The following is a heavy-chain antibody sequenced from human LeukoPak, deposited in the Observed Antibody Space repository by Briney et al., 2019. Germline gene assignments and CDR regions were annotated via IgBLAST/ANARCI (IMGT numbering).Heavy chain of an antibody. V-gene: IGHV1-2*02. J-gene: IGHJ5*02. CDR1: GYTFTGYY. Sequence: ASVKVSCKASGYTFTGYYMHWVRQAPGQGLEWMGWINPNSGGTNYAQKFQGRVTMTRDTSISTAYMELSRLRSDDTAVYYCARGNPTVTLKKNWFDPWGQGTLVTVSS. CDR3: ARGNPTVTLKKNWFDP. D-gene: IGHD4-17*01. CDR2: INPNSGGT.